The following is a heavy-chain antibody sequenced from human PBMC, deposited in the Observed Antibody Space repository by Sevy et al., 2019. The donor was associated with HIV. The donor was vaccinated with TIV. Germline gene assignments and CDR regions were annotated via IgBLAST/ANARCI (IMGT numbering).Heavy chain of an antibody. V-gene: IGHV3-33*01. CDR3: ARGRAQWELAHWYFDL. J-gene: IGHJ2*01. Sequence: GGSLRLSCAASGFTFSSYGMHWVRQAPGKGLEWVAVIWYDGSNKYYADSVKGRFTISRDNSKNTLYLQMNSLRAEDTAVYYCARGRAQWELAHWYFDLWGRGTLVTVSS. CDR1: GFTFSSYG. CDR2: IWYDGSNK. D-gene: IGHD1-26*01.